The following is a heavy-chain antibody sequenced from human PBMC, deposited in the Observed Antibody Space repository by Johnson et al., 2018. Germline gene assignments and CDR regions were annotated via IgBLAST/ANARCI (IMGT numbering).Heavy chain of an antibody. CDR1: GFTFSSYS. Sequence: VQLVQSGGGLVKPGGSLRLSCAASGFTFSSYSMNWVRQAPGKGLEWVSSISSSSSYIYYADSVKGRFTISRDNAKNSLFLQMNSLRAEDTAVYYCARDLGYCSGGSCYDLYYYYGMDVWGQGTTVTVSS. J-gene: IGHJ6*02. D-gene: IGHD2-15*01. V-gene: IGHV3-21*01. CDR2: ISSSSSYI. CDR3: ARDLGYCSGGSCYDLYYYYGMDV.